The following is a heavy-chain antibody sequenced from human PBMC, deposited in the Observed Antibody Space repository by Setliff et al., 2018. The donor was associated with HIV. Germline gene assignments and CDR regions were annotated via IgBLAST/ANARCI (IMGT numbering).Heavy chain of an antibody. CDR2: IYYSGST. D-gene: IGHD3-22*01. Sequence: SETLSLTCTVSGGSTSNEYWSWIRQPPGKGLEWIGYIYYSGSTNYNPSLKSRVTISVDTSKSQFSLKLRSVTSADTAIYYCARYKHPYYYDSSGYFDYWGQGTLVTVSS. CDR1: GGSTSNEY. V-gene: IGHV4-59*01. CDR3: ARYKHPYYYDSSGYFDY. J-gene: IGHJ4*02.